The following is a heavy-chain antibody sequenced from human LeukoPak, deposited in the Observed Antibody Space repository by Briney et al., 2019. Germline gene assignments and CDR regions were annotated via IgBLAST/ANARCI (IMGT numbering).Heavy chain of an antibody. CDR2: IIPILGIA. CDR1: VGTFSSYA. J-gene: IGHJ4*02. Sequence: ASVKVSCKASVGTFSSYAISWVRQAPGQGLEWMGRIIPILGIANYAQKFQGRVTITTDKSTSTAYMELSSLRSGDTAVYYCARIGSGYYIDYWGQGTLVTVSS. CDR3: ARIGSGYYIDY. V-gene: IGHV1-69*04. D-gene: IGHD3-22*01.